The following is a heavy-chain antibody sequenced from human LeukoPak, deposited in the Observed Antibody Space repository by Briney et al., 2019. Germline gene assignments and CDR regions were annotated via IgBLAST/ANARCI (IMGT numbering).Heavy chain of an antibody. V-gene: IGHV3-74*01. CDR2: INSDGSST. Sequence: GGSLRLSCAASGFTFSSYWMHWVRQAPGKGLVWVSRINSDGSSTSNADSVKGRFTISRDNAKNTLCLQMNSLRAEDTAVYYCATSYSFGFTYWGQGTLVTVSS. CDR1: GFTFSSYW. D-gene: IGHD5-18*01. J-gene: IGHJ4*02. CDR3: ATSYSFGFTY.